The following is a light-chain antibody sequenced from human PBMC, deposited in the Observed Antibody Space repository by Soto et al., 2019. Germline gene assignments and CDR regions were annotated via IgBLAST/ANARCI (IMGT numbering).Light chain of an antibody. CDR3: QQYDNWPRT. J-gene: IGKJ1*01. CDR2: GAS. Sequence: EIVMTQSPATLSVSPGERATLSCRASQSVSSNLAWYQQKPGQAPRLLIHGASTRATGIPARFSGSGSGTEFTLTIGSLQSEDFAVYYCQQYDNWPRTFGQGTKVEIK. V-gene: IGKV3-15*01. CDR1: QSVSSN.